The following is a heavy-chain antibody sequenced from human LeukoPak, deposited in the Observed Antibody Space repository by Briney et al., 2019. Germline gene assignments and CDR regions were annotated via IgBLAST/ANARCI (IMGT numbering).Heavy chain of an antibody. CDR3: AKGNDFDY. V-gene: IGHV3-23*01. CDR1: GFIFSTYV. Sequence: GGSLRLSCTASGFIFSTYVMNWVRQAPGKGLEWVSSISVSGSNTYYADSVKGRFTISRDSSKSTLSLQMNSLRAEDTAVYYCAKGNDFDYWGQGTLVTVSS. J-gene: IGHJ4*02. D-gene: IGHD3-10*01. CDR2: ISVSGSNT.